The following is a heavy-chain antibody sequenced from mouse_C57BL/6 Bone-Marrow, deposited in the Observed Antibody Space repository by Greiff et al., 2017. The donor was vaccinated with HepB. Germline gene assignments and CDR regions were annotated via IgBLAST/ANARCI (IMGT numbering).Heavy chain of an antibody. D-gene: IGHD1-1*01. CDR1: GFSLTSYG. J-gene: IGHJ1*03. Sequence: QVQLQQSGPGLVQPSQSLSITCTASGFSLTSYGVHWVRQSPGKGLEWLGVIRSGGSTDYNAAFISRLSISKDNSKSQVFFKMNSLQADDTAIYYCARNSYHYGSSYDWYFDVWGTGTTVTVSS. CDR2: IRSGGST. V-gene: IGHV2-2*01. CDR3: ARNSYHYGSSYDWYFDV.